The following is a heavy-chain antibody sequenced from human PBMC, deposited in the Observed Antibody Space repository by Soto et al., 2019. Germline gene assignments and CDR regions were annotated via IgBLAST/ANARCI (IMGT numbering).Heavy chain of an antibody. J-gene: IGHJ6*02. V-gene: IGHV3-73*01. Sequence: PGGSLRLSCAASGFTFSGSAMHWVRQASGKGLEWVGRIRSKANSYAAAYAASVKGRFTISRDDSKNTAYLQMNSLKTEDTAVYYCTSAWFGGQMDVWGQGTTVTVSS. CDR2: IRSKANSYAA. CDR1: GFTFSGSA. D-gene: IGHD3-10*01. CDR3: TSAWFGGQMDV.